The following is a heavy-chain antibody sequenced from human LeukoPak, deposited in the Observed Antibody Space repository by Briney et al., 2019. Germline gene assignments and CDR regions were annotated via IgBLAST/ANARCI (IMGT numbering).Heavy chain of an antibody. Sequence: SETLSLTCTVSGDSISSYSWSWIRQPAGKGLEWIGRIYTSGTTNYNPSLKSRVTMSVDTSKNQFSLNLSSVTAADTAVYYCARGFYGDYVFDYWGQGTLVTVSS. CDR1: GDSISSYS. CDR2: IYTSGTT. D-gene: IGHD4-17*01. V-gene: IGHV4-4*07. CDR3: ARGFYGDYVFDY. J-gene: IGHJ4*02.